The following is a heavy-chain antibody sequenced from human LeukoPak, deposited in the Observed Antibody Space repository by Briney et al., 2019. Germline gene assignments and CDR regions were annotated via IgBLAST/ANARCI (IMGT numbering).Heavy chain of an antibody. Sequence: GGSLRLSCAASGFTFSSYSMNWVRQAPGKGLEWVSSISSSSSYICYADSVKGRFTISRDNAKNSLYLQMNSLRAEDTAVYYCAREIEAPFQDYYGMDVWGQGTTVTVSS. CDR3: AREIEAPFQDYYGMDV. J-gene: IGHJ6*02. CDR1: GFTFSSYS. D-gene: IGHD2/OR15-2a*01. CDR2: ISSSSSYI. V-gene: IGHV3-21*01.